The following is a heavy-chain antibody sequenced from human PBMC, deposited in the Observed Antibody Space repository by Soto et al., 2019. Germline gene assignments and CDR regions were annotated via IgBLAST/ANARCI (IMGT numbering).Heavy chain of an antibody. CDR2: INVYNGNT. J-gene: IGHJ3*02. Sequence: QVQLVQSGAEVKKSGAPVKVSCKSSGYTFTSYGISWVRQAPGQGLEWMGWINVYNGNTKYAQKLLGRVTMTTDTSTSTAYMELRSLRSDVTAVYYCARNYGGKIGRDDAFDIWGQGTMVTVSS. CDR3: ARNYGGKIGRDDAFDI. CDR1: GYTFTSYG. V-gene: IGHV1-18*01. D-gene: IGHD4-17*01.